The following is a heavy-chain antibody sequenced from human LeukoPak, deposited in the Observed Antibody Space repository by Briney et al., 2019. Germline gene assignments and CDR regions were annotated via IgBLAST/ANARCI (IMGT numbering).Heavy chain of an antibody. CDR1: GFTFSSHD. CDR3: ARGHTAVTRHFDF. V-gene: IGHV3-21*01. Sequence: GGSLRLSCATSGFTFSSHDMNWVRQAPGKGLEWVSIISSGSSAIFSADALKGRFTISRDDAKNLLYLDMNSLRAEDTAVYYCARGHTAVTRHFDFWGQGTLVTVSS. CDR2: ISSGSSAI. J-gene: IGHJ4*02. D-gene: IGHD4-17*01.